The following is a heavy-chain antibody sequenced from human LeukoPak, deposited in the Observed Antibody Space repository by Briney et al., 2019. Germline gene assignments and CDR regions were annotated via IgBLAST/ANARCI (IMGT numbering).Heavy chain of an antibody. CDR3: ARDPAHGAFDI. J-gene: IGHJ3*02. CDR1: GHNFTNYW. Sequence: GESLKISCTGSGHNFTNYWIGWVRQMPGKGLEWMGIIYPGDSDTRYSPSFQGQVTISADKSISTAYLQWSSLEASDTAMYYCARDPAHGAFDIWGQGTMVTVSS. V-gene: IGHV5-51*01. CDR2: IYPGDSDT.